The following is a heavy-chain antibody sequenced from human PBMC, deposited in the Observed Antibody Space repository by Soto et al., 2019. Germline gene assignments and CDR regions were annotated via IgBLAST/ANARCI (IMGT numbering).Heavy chain of an antibody. D-gene: IGHD5-18*01. V-gene: IGHV3-30-3*01. CDR3: ASGRGGLVDTAMYIRDYYYGMDV. CDR1: GFTFSSYA. CDR2: ISYDGSNK. Sequence: GGSLRLSXAASGFTFSSYAMHWVRQAPGKGLEWVAVISYDGSNKYYADSVKGRFTISRDNSKNTLYLQMNSLRAEDTAVYYCASGRGGLVDTAMYIRDYYYGMDVWGQGTTVTVSS. J-gene: IGHJ6*02.